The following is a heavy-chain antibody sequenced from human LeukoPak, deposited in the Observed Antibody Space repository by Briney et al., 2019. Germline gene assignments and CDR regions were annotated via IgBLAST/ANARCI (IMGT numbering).Heavy chain of an antibody. Sequence: SETLSLTCTVSGGSISSYYWSWIRQPPGKGLEWIGYIYYSGSTNYNPSLKSRVTISVDTSKNQFSLKLSSVTAADTAVYYCARLRYGDYLDYWGQGTLVTVSS. CDR3: ARLRYGDYLDY. CDR1: GGSISSYY. D-gene: IGHD4-17*01. CDR2: IYYSGST. V-gene: IGHV4-59*08. J-gene: IGHJ4*02.